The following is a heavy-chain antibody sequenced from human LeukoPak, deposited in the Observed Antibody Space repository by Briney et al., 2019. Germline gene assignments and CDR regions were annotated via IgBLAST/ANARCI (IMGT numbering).Heavy chain of an antibody. J-gene: IGHJ4*02. V-gene: IGHV3-48*02. CDR3: ARDDSSGILYYFDY. CDR2: ISSSSSTI. CDR1: GFTFNSYA. D-gene: IGHD3-22*01. Sequence: GGSLRLSCAASGFTFNSYAMTWVRQAPGKGLEWVSYISSSSSTIYYADSVKGRFTISRDNAKNSLYLQMNSLRDEDTAVYYCARDDSSGILYYFDYWGQGTLVTVSS.